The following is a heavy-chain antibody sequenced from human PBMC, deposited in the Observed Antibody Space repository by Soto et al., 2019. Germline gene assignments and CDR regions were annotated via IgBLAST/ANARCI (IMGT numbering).Heavy chain of an antibody. D-gene: IGHD6-6*01. V-gene: IGHV3-53*01. CDR2: IYSGGST. J-gene: IGHJ6*02. CDR3: ARESIAAYYYYGMDV. Sequence: PGGSLRLSCAASGFTVSSSYMSWVRQAPGKGLEWVSVIYSGGSTYYADSVKGRFTISRDNSKNTLYLQMNSLRAEDTAVYYCARESIAAYYYYGMDVWGQGTTVTVSS. CDR1: GFTVSSSY.